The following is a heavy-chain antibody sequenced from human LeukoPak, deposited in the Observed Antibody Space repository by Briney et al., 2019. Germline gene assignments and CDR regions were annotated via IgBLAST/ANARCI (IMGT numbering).Heavy chain of an antibody. CDR3: ARGKSYDFFYYMDV. CDR1: GGSISSHY. Sequence: SETLSLTCTVSGGSISSHYWSWIRQPPGKGLEWIGYIYYSGSTNSNPSLKSRVTISVDTSKNQFSLKLSSVTAADTAVYYCARGKSYDFFYYMDVWGKGTTVTVSS. D-gene: IGHD5-12*01. J-gene: IGHJ6*03. CDR2: IYYSGST. V-gene: IGHV4-59*11.